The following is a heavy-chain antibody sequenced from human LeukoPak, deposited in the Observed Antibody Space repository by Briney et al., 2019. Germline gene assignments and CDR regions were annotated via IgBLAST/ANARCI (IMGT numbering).Heavy chain of an antibody. CDR1: GYTFTSYD. Sequence: ASVKVSCKASGYTFTSYDISWVRQATGQGLEWMGWVNANSGDTGSAQKFQGRVTISRNTSMSTAYMELSSLRSEDTAIYYCARGSITSWGFDPWGQGTLVTVSS. V-gene: IGHV1-8*03. J-gene: IGHJ5*02. D-gene: IGHD2-2*01. CDR2: VNANSGDT. CDR3: ARGSITSWGFDP.